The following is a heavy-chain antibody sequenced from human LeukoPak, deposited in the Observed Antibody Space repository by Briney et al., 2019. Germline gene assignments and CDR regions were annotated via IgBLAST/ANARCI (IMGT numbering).Heavy chain of an antibody. Sequence: SETLSLTCAVYGGSFSGYYWSWIRQPPGKGLEWIGEINHSGSTNYNPSLKSRVTISVDTSKNQFSLKLSSVTAADTAVYYCARDFGYSSSWYAYWGQGTLVTVSS. J-gene: IGHJ4*02. D-gene: IGHD6-13*01. CDR3: ARDFGYSSSWYAY. V-gene: IGHV4-34*01. CDR2: INHSGST. CDR1: GGSFSGYY.